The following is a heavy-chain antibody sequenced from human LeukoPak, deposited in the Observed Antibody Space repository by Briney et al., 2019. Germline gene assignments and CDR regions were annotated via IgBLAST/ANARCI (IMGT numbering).Heavy chain of an antibody. J-gene: IGHJ4*02. D-gene: IGHD5-12*01. V-gene: IGHV4-39*07. CDR3: ARDGYGNFDY. CDR1: GGSISSGSYY. Sequence: SETLSLTCTVSGGSISSGSYYWGWIRQPPGKGLEWIGSIYHSGSTYYNPSLKSRVTISVDTSKNQFSLKLSSVTAADTAVYYCARDGYGNFDYWGQGTLVTVSS. CDR2: IYHSGST.